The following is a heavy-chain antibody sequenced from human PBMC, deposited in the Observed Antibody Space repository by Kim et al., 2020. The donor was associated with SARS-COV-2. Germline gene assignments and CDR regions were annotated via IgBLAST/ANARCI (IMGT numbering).Heavy chain of an antibody. D-gene: IGHD6-13*01. Sequence: VSLKGPFTTSRDNAKHSLYLQMNSLRAENTAVYYCARVSLGGGSWYYFDYWGLGTLVTVSS. J-gene: IGHJ4*02. V-gene: IGHV3-11*01. CDR3: ARVSLGGGSWYYFDY.